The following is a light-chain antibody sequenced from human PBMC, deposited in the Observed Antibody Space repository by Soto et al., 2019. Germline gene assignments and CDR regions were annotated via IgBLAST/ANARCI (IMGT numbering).Light chain of an antibody. CDR2: GAS. V-gene: IGKV3-20*01. J-gene: IGKJ1*01. Sequence: EVVLTQSPGTLSLSPGERDTLSCRAIQSVSSSYVAWYQQKPGQAPRLLIYGASSRVTGIPDRFRGSGSGTDFTLTIARVEPEDFAVYYCQQYGNSPPWTFGQGTKVDIK. CDR3: QQYGNSPPWT. CDR1: QSVSSSY.